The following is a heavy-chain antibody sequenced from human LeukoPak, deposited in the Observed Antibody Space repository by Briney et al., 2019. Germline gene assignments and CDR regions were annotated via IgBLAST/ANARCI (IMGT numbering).Heavy chain of an antibody. J-gene: IGHJ4*02. CDR1: GASISSGNYY. CDR3: ARLRDTGGLHFYYYFES. Sequence: SETLSLTCAVSGASISSGNYYWGWIRQPPGKGLEWIGNMYYDGNTYYNPSLKSRVIISVDTSKNQFSLRLSSVTAADTALYYCARLRDTGGLHFYYYFESWGLGTLVTVSS. D-gene: IGHD2-8*02. CDR2: MYYDGNT. V-gene: IGHV4-39*01.